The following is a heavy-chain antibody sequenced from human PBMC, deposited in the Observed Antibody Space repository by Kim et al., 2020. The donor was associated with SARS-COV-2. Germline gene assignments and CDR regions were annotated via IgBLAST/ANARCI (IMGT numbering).Heavy chain of an antibody. V-gene: IGHV3-64*01. Sequence: GGSLRLSCAASGFTFSSYAMHWVRQAPGKGLEYVSAISSNGGSTYYANSVKGRFTISRDNSKNTLYLQMGSLRAEDMAVYYCARSVLWLRQPYYYGMDVWGQGTTVTVSS. J-gene: IGHJ6*02. D-gene: IGHD5-12*01. CDR1: GFTFSSYA. CDR3: ARSVLWLRQPYYYGMDV. CDR2: ISSNGGST.